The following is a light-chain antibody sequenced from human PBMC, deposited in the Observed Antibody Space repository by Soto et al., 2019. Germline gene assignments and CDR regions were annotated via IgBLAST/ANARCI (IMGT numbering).Light chain of an antibody. J-gene: IGLJ1*01. CDR2: XVS. CDR1: XSXVGGYKY. V-gene: IGLV2-14*01. CDR3: SSYTSSSTYV. Sequence: QSALXXXXXXXXSPXXSXXXSXXGTXSXVGGYKYVSWYQQHPGKAPXXXXXXVSNRPSGVSNRFSGSKSGNTASLTISGLQAEDEADYYCSSYTSSSTYVFGTGTKLTVL.